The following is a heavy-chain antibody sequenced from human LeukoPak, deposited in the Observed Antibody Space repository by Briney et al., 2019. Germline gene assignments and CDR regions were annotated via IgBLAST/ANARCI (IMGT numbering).Heavy chain of an antibody. V-gene: IGHV3-48*01. Sequence: GGSLRLSCAASGFTFSSYSMSWVRQAPGKGLEWVSYISSSSSSIYYADSVRGRFTIPRDNAKNSLYLQMNSLRAEDTAVYYCARTYDFGRGPPGDAFDNWGQGTLVTVPS. CDR1: GFTFSSYS. J-gene: IGHJ3*02. CDR2: ISSSSSSI. CDR3: ARTYDFGRGPPGDAFDN. D-gene: IGHD3-3*01.